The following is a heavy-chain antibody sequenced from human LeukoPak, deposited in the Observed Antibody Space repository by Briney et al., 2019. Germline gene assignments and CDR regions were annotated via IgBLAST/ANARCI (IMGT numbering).Heavy chain of an antibody. CDR2: IYSGGST. D-gene: IGHD2-2*02. V-gene: IGHV3-66*01. J-gene: IGHJ4*02. CDR3: AKARHPIVVVPAAIGDFDY. CDR1: GFTVSSNY. Sequence: GGSLRLSCAASGFTVSSNYMSWVRQAPGKGLEWVSVIYSGGSTYYADSVKDRFTISRDNSKNTLYLQMNSLRAEDTAVYYCAKARHPIVVVPAAIGDFDYWGQGTLVTVSS.